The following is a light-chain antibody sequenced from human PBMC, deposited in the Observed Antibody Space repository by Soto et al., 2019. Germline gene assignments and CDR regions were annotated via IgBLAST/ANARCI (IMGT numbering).Light chain of an antibody. V-gene: IGLV1-40*01. CDR1: SSNIGAGYP. J-gene: IGLJ2*01. CDR2: GDT. Sequence: QSVLTQPPSVSGAPGQRVTISCTGRSSNIGAGYPVHWYQQLPGTAPKLLIYGDTNRPSGVPDRFSASKSDTSASLAINGVQTEDEADYFCQSYDTSHVVFGGGTKVTVL. CDR3: QSYDTSHVV.